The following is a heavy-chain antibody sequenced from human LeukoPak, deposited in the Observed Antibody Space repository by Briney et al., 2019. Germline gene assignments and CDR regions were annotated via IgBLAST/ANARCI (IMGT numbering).Heavy chain of an antibody. CDR3: AKDGSAVAAPFDY. D-gene: IGHD6-19*01. CDR1: GFTFSSYG. J-gene: IGHJ4*02. Sequence: PGGSLRLSCAASGFTFSSYGMHWVRQGPGKGLEWVAVISYDGSNKHYADSVKGRFTISRDNSKNTLYLQMNSLRAEDTAVYYCAKDGSAVAAPFDYWGQGTLVTVSS. CDR2: ISYDGSNK. V-gene: IGHV3-30*18.